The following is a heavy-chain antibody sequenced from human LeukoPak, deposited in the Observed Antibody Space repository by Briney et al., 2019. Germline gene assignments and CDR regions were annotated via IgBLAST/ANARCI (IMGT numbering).Heavy chain of an antibody. Sequence: ASVKVSCKASGYTFTSYAMNWVRQAPGQGLEWMGWINTNTGNPTYAQGFTGRFVFSLDTSVSTAYLQISSLKAEDTAVYYCARGGVGQQLFGYSYGSLDYWGQGTLVTVSS. CDR3: ARGGVGQQLFGYSYGSLDY. J-gene: IGHJ4*02. CDR2: INTNTGNP. D-gene: IGHD5-18*01. V-gene: IGHV7-4-1*02. CDR1: GYTFTSYA.